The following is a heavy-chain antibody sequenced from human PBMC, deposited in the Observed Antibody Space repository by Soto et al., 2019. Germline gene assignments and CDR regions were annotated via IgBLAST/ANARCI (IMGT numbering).Heavy chain of an antibody. CDR3: ARGTVTVDYYYYGMAV. D-gene: IGHD4-4*01. CDR2: IIPIFGTA. CDR1: GGTFSSYA. J-gene: IGHJ6*02. V-gene: IGHV1-69*01. Sequence: QVQLVQSGAEVKKPGSSVKVSCKASGGTFSSYAISWVRQAPGQGLEWMGGIIPIFGTANYAQKFQGRVTFPAGEATSTAYRELSSLSSEDTAVYYCARGTVTVDYYYYGMAVWGQGTTVTVSS.